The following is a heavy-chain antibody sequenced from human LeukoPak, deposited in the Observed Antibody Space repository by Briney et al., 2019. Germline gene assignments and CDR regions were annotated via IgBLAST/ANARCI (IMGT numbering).Heavy chain of an antibody. J-gene: IGHJ4*02. V-gene: IGHV3-30*18. CDR1: GFTFSNYG. Sequence: GGSLRLSCAASGFTFSNYGFHWVRQTQGKGLEWVAVISYDGTDKYYADSVKGRFTVSRDNSKNTLYLQMNSLRAEDTAVYYCAKGYTDFDYWGQGTLVTVSS. CDR3: AKGYTDFDY. CDR2: ISYDGTDK. D-gene: IGHD3-16*02.